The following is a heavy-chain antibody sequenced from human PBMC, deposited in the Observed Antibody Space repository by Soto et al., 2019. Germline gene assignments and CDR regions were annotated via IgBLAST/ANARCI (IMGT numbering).Heavy chain of an antibody. D-gene: IGHD4-17*01. CDR3: AKDFTPWFGDYFYYYYGMDV. Sequence: QVQLVESGGGVVQPGRSLRLSCAAAGFTFSSYGMHWVRQAPGTGLEWVAVMSYDGSKYYADTVKGRFIISRDNSKNTLYLQINSLRPEDTAVYYCAKDFTPWFGDYFYYYYGMDVWGQGTTVTVSS. J-gene: IGHJ6*02. CDR1: GFTFSSYG. CDR2: MSYDGSK. V-gene: IGHV3-30*18.